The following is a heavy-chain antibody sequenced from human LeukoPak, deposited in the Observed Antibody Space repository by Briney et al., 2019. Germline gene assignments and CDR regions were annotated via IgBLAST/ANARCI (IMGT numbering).Heavy chain of an antibody. D-gene: IGHD3-10*01. V-gene: IGHV3-23*01. CDR2: ISGSGGST. J-gene: IGHJ6*03. Sequence: PGGSLRLSCAASGFTFSSYWMHWVRQAPGKGLEWVSAISGSGGSTYYADSVKGRFTISRDNSKNTRYLQMNSLRAEDTAVYYCAKTYYSSRAHYYYYYYMDVWGKGTTVTISS. CDR3: AKTYYSSRAHYYYYYYMDV. CDR1: GFTFSSYW.